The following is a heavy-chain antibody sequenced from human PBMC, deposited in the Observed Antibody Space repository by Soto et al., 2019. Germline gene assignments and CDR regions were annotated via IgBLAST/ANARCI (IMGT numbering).Heavy chain of an antibody. Sequence: PGGSLRLSCSASGFTFSIYAMHWVRQAPGKGLEYVSAISSNGGSTYYANSVKGRFTISRDNSKNTLYLQMGSLRAEDMAVYYCARVKWGQNSTTSPMIDYWGQGNLVTVSS. CDR2: ISSNGGST. J-gene: IGHJ4*02. CDR1: GFTFSIYA. D-gene: IGHD6-6*01. V-gene: IGHV3-64*01. CDR3: ARVKWGQNSTTSPMIDY.